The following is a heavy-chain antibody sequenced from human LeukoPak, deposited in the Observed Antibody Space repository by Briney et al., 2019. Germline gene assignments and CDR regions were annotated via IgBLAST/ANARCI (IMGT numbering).Heavy chain of an antibody. Sequence: GASVKVSCKASGYTFTGYYMHWVRQAPGQGLEWMGWINPNSGGTNYAQKFQGRVTMTRDTSISTAYMELSRLRSDDTAVYYCARDGQLVDWGFDYWGQGTLVTVSS. J-gene: IGHJ4*02. V-gene: IGHV1-2*02. CDR3: ARDGQLVDWGFDY. D-gene: IGHD6-6*01. CDR2: INPNSGGT. CDR1: GYTFTGYY.